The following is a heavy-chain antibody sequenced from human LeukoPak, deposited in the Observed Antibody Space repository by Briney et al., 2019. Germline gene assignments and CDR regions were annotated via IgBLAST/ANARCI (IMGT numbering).Heavy chain of an antibody. J-gene: IGHJ5*02. CDR2: INHSGST. D-gene: IGHD7-27*01. V-gene: IGHV4-34*01. Sequence: SETLSLTCAVYGGSFSGYYWSWIRQPPGKGLEWIGEINHSGSTNYNPSLKSRVTISVDTYKNQFSLKLSSVTAADTAVYYCARVPPWANWFDPWGQGTLVTVSS. CDR1: GGSFSGYY. CDR3: ARVPPWANWFDP.